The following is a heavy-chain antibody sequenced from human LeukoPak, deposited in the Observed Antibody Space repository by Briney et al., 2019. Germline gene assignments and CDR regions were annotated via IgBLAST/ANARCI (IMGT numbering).Heavy chain of an antibody. D-gene: IGHD1-26*01. Sequence: PSETLSLTCTVSGGSISSYFWSWIRQPPGKGLEWIGYIYYSGSTNYNPSLKSRVTISVDTSKNQFSLKLSSVTAADTVVYYCARDIVGADYFDYWGQGTLVTVSS. CDR1: GGSISSYF. J-gene: IGHJ4*02. CDR2: IYYSGST. V-gene: IGHV4-59*01. CDR3: ARDIVGADYFDY.